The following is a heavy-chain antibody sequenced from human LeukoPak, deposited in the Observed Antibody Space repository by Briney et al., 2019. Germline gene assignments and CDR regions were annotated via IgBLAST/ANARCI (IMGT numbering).Heavy chain of an antibody. Sequence: SETLSLTCAVYGGSFSGQYWSWIRQPPGKGLEWIGYIYYSGSTNYNPSLKSRATISQDTSKNQFSLNLNSVTAADTAVYYCARDGGNFDVDYWGQGTLVTVSS. CDR2: IYYSGST. CDR1: GGSFSGQY. CDR3: ARDGGNFDVDY. V-gene: IGHV4-34*11. J-gene: IGHJ4*02. D-gene: IGHD3-9*01.